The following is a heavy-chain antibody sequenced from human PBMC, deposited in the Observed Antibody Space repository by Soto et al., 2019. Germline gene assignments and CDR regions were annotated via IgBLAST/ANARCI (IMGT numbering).Heavy chain of an antibody. V-gene: IGHV3-30*18. D-gene: IGHD4-17*01. J-gene: IGHJ6*02. CDR2: MSYDGSNK. Sequence: QVQLVESGGGVVQPGRSLRLSCAASGFTFSSYGMHWVRQAPGKGLEWVAVMSYDGSNKNYADSVKGRFTISRDNSKNTLYLQMNSLRAEDTAVYYCAKILQLGDYAYYYYGMDVWGQGTTVTVSS. CDR3: AKILQLGDYAYYYYGMDV. CDR1: GFTFSSYG.